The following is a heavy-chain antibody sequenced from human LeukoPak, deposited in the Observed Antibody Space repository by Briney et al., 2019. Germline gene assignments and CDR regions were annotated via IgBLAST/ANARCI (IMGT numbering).Heavy chain of an antibody. CDR3: PRSLGTTVTTSPGY. V-gene: IGHV3-48*03. CDR1: GFTFSSYE. Sequence: GGSLRLSCAASGFTFSSYEMNWVRQAPGKGLECISYISSSGSTIYYADSVKGRFTISRDNAQNSLYLQMNSLRAEDTALYYCPRSLGTTVTTSPGYGGQGTLVTVSS. D-gene: IGHD4-17*01. CDR2: ISSSGSTI. J-gene: IGHJ4*02.